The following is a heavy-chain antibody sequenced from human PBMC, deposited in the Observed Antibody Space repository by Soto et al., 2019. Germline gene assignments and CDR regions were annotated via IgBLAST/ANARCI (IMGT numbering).Heavy chain of an antibody. Sequence: GGSLRLSCAASGFIFSSYAMSWIRQAPGKGLEWVSYISGSGGTIYYANSVKGRFTISRDNAKNSLYLQMNSLRAEDTAVYYCARGGVGEWELFGFDYWGQGTLVTVSS. J-gene: IGHJ4*02. CDR1: GFIFSSYA. D-gene: IGHD1-26*01. CDR2: ISGSGGTI. CDR3: ARGGVGEWELFGFDY. V-gene: IGHV3-11*01.